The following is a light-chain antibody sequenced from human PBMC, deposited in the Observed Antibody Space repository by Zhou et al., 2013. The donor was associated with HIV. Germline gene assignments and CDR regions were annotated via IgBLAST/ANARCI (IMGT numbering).Light chain of an antibody. V-gene: IGKV1-27*01. Sequence: IQLTQSPSSLSASVGDRVTITCRASQGISSALAWYQQKPGKVPKLLIYAASTLQSGVPSRFSGSGSGTDFTLTISSLQPEDVATYYCQKYDSAPATFGQGTKVEIK. CDR3: QKYDSAPAT. CDR2: AAS. CDR1: QGISSA. J-gene: IGKJ1*01.